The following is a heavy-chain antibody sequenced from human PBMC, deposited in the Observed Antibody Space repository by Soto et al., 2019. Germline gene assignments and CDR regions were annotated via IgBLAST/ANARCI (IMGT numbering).Heavy chain of an antibody. J-gene: IGHJ4*02. Sequence: SETLSLTCTVSGGSISSYYWSWIRQPPGKGLEWIGYIYYSGSTNYNPSLKSRVTISVDTSKNQFSLKLSSVTAADTAVYYCARLDGDYFKYYFDYWGQGTLVTVSS. CDR2: IYYSGST. CDR3: ARLDGDYFKYYFDY. CDR1: GGSISSYY. D-gene: IGHD4-17*01. V-gene: IGHV4-59*08.